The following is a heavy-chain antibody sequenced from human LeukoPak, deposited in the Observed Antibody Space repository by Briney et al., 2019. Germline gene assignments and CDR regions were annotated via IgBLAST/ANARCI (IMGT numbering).Heavy chain of an antibody. Sequence: PGGSLRLSCAASGFTFSSYAMSWVRQAPGKGLEWVSAISGSGGSTYYAGSVKGRFTISRDNSKNTLYLQMNSLRAEDTAVYYCARDSVGATNYFDYWGQGTLVTVSS. J-gene: IGHJ4*02. CDR1: GFTFSSYA. CDR2: ISGSGGST. CDR3: ARDSVGATNYFDY. V-gene: IGHV3-23*01. D-gene: IGHD1-26*01.